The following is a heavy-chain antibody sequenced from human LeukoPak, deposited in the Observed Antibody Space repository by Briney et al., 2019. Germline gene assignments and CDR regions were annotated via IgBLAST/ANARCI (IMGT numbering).Heavy chain of an antibody. J-gene: IGHJ4*02. Sequence: GRSLRLSCAASGFTFSSYGMHWVRQAPGKGLEWVANIKQDGSEKYYVDSVKGRFTISRDNAKNSLYLQMNSLRAADTAVYYCARSGFRQWLHLDYWGQGTLVTVSS. V-gene: IGHV3-7*01. CDR2: IKQDGSEK. CDR1: GFTFSSYG. D-gene: IGHD6-19*01. CDR3: ARSGFRQWLHLDY.